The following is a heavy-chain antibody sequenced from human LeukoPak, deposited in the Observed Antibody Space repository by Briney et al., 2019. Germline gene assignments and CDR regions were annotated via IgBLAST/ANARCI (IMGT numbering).Heavy chain of an antibody. Sequence: SETLSLTCTVSGGSISSSSYYWGWIRQPPGKGLEWTGSIYYSGSTYYNPSLKSRVTISVDTSKNQFSLKLSSVTAADTAVYYCARDRSYSSRGFDPWGQGTLVTVSS. J-gene: IGHJ5*02. CDR2: IYYSGST. CDR3: ARDRSYSSRGFDP. CDR1: GGSISSSSYY. V-gene: IGHV4-39*07. D-gene: IGHD6-19*01.